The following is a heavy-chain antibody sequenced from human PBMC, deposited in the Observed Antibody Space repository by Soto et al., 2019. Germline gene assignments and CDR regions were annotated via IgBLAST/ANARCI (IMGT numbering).Heavy chain of an antibody. D-gene: IGHD1-26*01. CDR1: GFTFSSYA. CDR2: ISYDGSNK. V-gene: IGHV3-30-3*01. CDR3: ARDTTSSLDY. Sequence: SLRLSCAASGFTFSSYAMHWVRQAPGKGLEWVAVISYDGSNKYYADSVKGRFTISRDNSKNTLYLQMNSLRAEDTAVYYCARDTTSSLDYWGQGTLVTVS. J-gene: IGHJ4*02.